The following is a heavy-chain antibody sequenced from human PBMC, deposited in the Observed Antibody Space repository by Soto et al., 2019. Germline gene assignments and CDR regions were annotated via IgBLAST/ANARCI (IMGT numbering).Heavy chain of an antibody. CDR2: ISGSGAST. CDR3: AHFDWFIDY. V-gene: IGHV3-23*01. CDR1: GLTFSSYA. Sequence: PGGSLRLSCAASGLTFSSYAMSWVRQATGKGLEWVSAISGSGASTYYADSVKGRFTISRDNSKNTLYLQMNSLRAEDTAVYYCAHFDWFIDYWGQGTLVTVSS. D-gene: IGHD3-9*01. J-gene: IGHJ4*02.